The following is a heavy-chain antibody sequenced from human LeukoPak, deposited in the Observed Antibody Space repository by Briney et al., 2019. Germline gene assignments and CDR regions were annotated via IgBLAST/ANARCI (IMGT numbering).Heavy chain of an antibody. V-gene: IGHV3-20*04. CDR3: ARNFGGGDRSGPFY. D-gene: IGHD3-22*01. CDR1: GFTLSSYE. J-gene: IGHJ4*02. Sequence: GGSLRLSCAASGFTLSSYEMNWVRQAPGRGLEWVSGINWNGGSTAYADSVRGRFTISRDNAKNSLYLQMNSLRAEDTAFYYCARNFGGGDRSGPFYWGQGTLVTVSS. CDR2: INWNGGST.